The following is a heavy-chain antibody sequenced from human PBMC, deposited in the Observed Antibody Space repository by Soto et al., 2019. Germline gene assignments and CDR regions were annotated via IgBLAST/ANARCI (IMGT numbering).Heavy chain of an antibody. CDR3: ARGRITMVRGVISLDY. D-gene: IGHD3-10*01. CDR2: INPNSGGT. J-gene: IGHJ4*02. CDR1: GYTFTGYY. Sequence: GASVKVSCKASGYTFTGYYMHWVRQAPGQGLEWMGWINPNSGGTNYAQKFQGWVTMTRDTSISTAYMELSRLRSDDTAVYYCARGRITMVRGVISLDYWGQGTLVTVSS. V-gene: IGHV1-2*04.